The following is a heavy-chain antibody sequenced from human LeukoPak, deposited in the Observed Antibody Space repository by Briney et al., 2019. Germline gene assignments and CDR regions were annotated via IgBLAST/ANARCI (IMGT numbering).Heavy chain of an antibody. J-gene: IGHJ5*02. D-gene: IGHD3-3*01. CDR1: GGSISSGGYS. V-gene: IGHV4-30-2*01. CDR2: GYHSGST. CDR3: ARAYDFWSGYSFVGTWFDP. Sequence: PSETLSLTCAVSGGSISSGGYSWSWIRQPPGEGREWIGYGYHSGSTYYSPSLKGRVTISLDRSKTQFSLKLRSVTAADTAVYSCARAYDFWSGYSFVGTWFDPWGQRTLVTVST.